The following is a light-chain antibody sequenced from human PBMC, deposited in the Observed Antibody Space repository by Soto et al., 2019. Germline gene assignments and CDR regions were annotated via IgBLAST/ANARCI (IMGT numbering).Light chain of an antibody. CDR1: SSNIGSNY. V-gene: IGLV1-51*01. Sequence: QSVLTQPPSVSAAPGQKVTISCSGSSSNIGSNYVSWYQQLPGTAPKLLIYDNNKRPSGITDRFSGSKSGTSATLGITGLQTGDEADYYCETWDSSLSAVVFGGGTKLTVL. CDR2: DNN. CDR3: ETWDSSLSAVV. J-gene: IGLJ2*01.